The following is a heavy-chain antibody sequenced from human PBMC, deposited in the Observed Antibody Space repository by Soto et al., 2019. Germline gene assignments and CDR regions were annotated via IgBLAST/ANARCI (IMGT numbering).Heavy chain of an antibody. D-gene: IGHD4-17*01. V-gene: IGHV2-5*02. CDR1: GFSLSSYGMG. CDR2: IYWDDEK. Sequence: QITLKESGPTLVRPAQPLTLTCGFSGFSLSSYGMGVAWIRQPPGKALEWLALIYWDDEKRYSPSLKDRLAISKDTSSNQVVLTITNMDPGDTATYFCAHAGDYDLLTFDHWGPGTLVTVSS. J-gene: IGHJ4*02. CDR3: AHAGDYDLLTFDH.